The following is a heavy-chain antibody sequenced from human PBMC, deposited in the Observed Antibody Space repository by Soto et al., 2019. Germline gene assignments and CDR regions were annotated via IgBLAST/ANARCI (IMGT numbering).Heavy chain of an antibody. Sequence: QVQVVQSGAEVKEPGASVKVSCKASGYSSSNYYTHWVRQAPGQELQCMGIVNPNGESTNYAQRFQGRVALTRDTSTNTDYMELSRLTSDDTAIYFCASVTTIWSNWGQGTLVTVSS. J-gene: IGHJ4*02. V-gene: IGHV1-46*01. CDR3: ASVTTIWSN. D-gene: IGHD2-21*02. CDR2: VNPNGEST. CDR1: GYSSSNYY.